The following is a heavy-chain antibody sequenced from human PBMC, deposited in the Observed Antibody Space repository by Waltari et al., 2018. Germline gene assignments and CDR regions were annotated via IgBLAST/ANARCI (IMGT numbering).Heavy chain of an antibody. V-gene: IGHV1-18*01. Sequence: QVQLVQSGAEVKKHGASVKVSCQASGYTFPSHGSSWGRQAPGQVLAWMGGISSYNGITNDAKKLQGRVTMTTYTATSTACMELRSLRSDDTAVYYCAGLYLLSSNFDYGRQGTLVTVSS. J-gene: IGHJ4*02. CDR1: GYTFPSHG. D-gene: IGHD3-16*01. CDR2: ISSYNGIT. CDR3: AGLYLLSSNFDY.